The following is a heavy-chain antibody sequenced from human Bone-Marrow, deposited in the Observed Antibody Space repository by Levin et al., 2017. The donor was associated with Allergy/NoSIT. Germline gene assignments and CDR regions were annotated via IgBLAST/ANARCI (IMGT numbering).Heavy chain of an antibody. V-gene: IGHV5-51*01. CDR1: GYSVTSYW. Sequence: NHGESLKISCKGSGYSVTSYWIGWVRQMPGKGLEWMGIIYPGDSDTRYSPSFQGQVTFSADKSISTAYLQWSSLKASDTAMYYCARRANGATGTGTYYFDYWGQGTLVTVSS. D-gene: IGHD1-1*01. J-gene: IGHJ4*02. CDR2: IYPGDSDT. CDR3: ARRANGATGTGTYYFDY.